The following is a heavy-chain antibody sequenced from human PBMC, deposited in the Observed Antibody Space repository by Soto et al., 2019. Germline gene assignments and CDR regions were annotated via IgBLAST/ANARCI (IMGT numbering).Heavy chain of an antibody. V-gene: IGHV3-23*01. CDR1: GFSFTNFA. Sequence: EVQLLESGGGLVQPGGSLRLSCAASGFSFTNFAMSWVRQAPGKGLEWVAGIGASGDITWYADSVKGQLSISRDNSKNTLYLQLNSLRFEDTAVYYCAKDDFTDRGDDYFDYWGPGTLVTVSS. CDR3: AKDDFTDRGDDYFDY. J-gene: IGHJ4*02. D-gene: IGHD2-21*02. CDR2: IGASGDIT.